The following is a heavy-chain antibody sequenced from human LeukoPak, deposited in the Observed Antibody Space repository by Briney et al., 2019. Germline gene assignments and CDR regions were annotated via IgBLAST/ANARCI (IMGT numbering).Heavy chain of an antibody. Sequence: GGSLRLSCAASGFTFSSYGMHWVRQAPGKGLEWVAIIWPDGTKTYYADSVKGRFTISRDNSKNTLNLQMNSLSAEDTAVYYCAKDPDGGGYSSGWPDYWGQGTLVTVPS. CDR2: IWPDGTKT. V-gene: IGHV3-33*06. CDR3: AKDPDGGGYSSGWPDY. D-gene: IGHD6-19*01. CDR1: GFTFSSYG. J-gene: IGHJ4*02.